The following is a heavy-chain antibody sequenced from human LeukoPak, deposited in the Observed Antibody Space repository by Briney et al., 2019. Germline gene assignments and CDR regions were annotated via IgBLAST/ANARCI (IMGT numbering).Heavy chain of an antibody. V-gene: IGHV3-53*01. D-gene: IGHD6-13*01. CDR1: GFTVSSNY. CDR3: ARVGAAGTGYYYYRMDV. Sequence: GGSLRLSCAASGFTVSSNYMNWVRQAPGKGLEWVSIIYSGGSTYYSDSVKGRFTISRDNSKNTLYLQMNSLRAEDTAVYYCARVGAAGTGYYYYRMDVWGQGTTVTVFS. CDR2: IYSGGST. J-gene: IGHJ6*02.